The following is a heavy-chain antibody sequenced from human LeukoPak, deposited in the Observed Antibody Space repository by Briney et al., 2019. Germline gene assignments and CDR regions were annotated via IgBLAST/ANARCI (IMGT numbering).Heavy chain of an antibody. CDR2: ISSSGSTI. J-gene: IGHJ1*01. CDR3: ARGGTLEYFQH. Sequence: PGGSLRLSCAASGFTFSSYEMNWVRQAPGKGLEWVSYISSSGSTIYYADSVKGRFTIFRDNAKNSLYLQMNSLRAEDTAVYYCARGGTLEYFQHWGQGTLVTVSS. CDR1: GFTFSSYE. V-gene: IGHV3-48*03.